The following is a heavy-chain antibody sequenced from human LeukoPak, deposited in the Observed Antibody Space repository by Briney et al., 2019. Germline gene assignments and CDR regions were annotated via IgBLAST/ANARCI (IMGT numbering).Heavy chain of an antibody. CDR1: GGSISSSSYY. CDR3: ARYYDFWSGCYMSPSYFDY. V-gene: IGHV4-39*01. D-gene: IGHD3-3*01. Sequence: SETLSLTCTVSGGSISSSSYYWGWIRQPPGKGLEWIGSIYYSGSTYYNPSLKSRVTISVDTSKNQFSLKLSSVTAADTAVYYCARYYDFWSGCYMSPSYFDYWGQGTLVTVSS. J-gene: IGHJ4*02. CDR2: IYYSGST.